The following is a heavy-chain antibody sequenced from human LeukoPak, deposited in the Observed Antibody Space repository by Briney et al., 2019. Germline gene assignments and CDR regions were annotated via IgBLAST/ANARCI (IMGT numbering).Heavy chain of an antibody. Sequence: EGSLRLSCAASGFTFSSYEMNWVRQAPGKGLEWVSYISSSGSTIYYADSVKGRFTISRDNAKNSLYLQMNSLRAEDTAVYYCARELWSYYFDYWGQGTLVTVSS. J-gene: IGHJ4*02. CDR3: ARELWSYYFDY. CDR1: GFTFSSYE. D-gene: IGHD5-18*01. CDR2: ISSSGSTI. V-gene: IGHV3-48*03.